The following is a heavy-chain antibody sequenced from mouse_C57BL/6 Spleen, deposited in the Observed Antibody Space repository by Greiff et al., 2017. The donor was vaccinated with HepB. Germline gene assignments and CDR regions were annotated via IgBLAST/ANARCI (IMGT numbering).Heavy chain of an antibody. V-gene: IGHV1-64*01. CDR3: ARWDYYGSSLFAY. CDR1: GYTFTSYW. CDR2: IHPNCGST. J-gene: IGHJ3*01. D-gene: IGHD1-1*01. Sequence: QVQLQQPGAELVKPGASVKLSCKASGYTFTSYWMHWVKQRPGQGLEWIGMIHPNCGSTNYNEKFKSKATLTVDKSSNTAYMQLSSLTSEDSAVYYCARWDYYGSSLFAYWGQGTLVTVSA.